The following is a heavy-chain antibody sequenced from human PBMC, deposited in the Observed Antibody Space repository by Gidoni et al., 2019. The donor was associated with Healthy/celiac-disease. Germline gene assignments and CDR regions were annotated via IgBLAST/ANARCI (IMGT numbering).Heavy chain of an antibody. CDR3: ARDRPHQFDP. D-gene: IGHD6-6*01. Sequence: QVQLQESGPGLVKPSETLSLTCTVSGGSISSYYWSWIRQPPGKGLEWIGYIYYSGSTNYNPSLKSRVTISVDTSKNQFSLKLSSVTAADTAVYYCARDRPHQFDPWGQGTLVTVSS. J-gene: IGHJ5*02. CDR2: IYYSGST. V-gene: IGHV4-59*01. CDR1: GGSISSYY.